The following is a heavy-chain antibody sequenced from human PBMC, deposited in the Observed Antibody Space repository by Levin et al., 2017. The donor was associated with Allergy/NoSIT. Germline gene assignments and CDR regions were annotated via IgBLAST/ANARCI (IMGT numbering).Heavy chain of an antibody. J-gene: IGHJ6*02. CDR2: ISNSGSTT. Sequence: PGGSLRLSCAASGFTFSSYSMNWVRQAPGEGLEWVSYISNSGSTTYYADSVKGRFTISRDNAKNSLYLQMNSLRAEDTAVYYCASPIGYCSGGSCYSIYYNDGMDVWGHGTTVTVSS. V-gene: IGHV3-48*04. CDR1: GFTFSSYS. CDR3: ASPIGYCSGGSCYSIYYNDGMDV. D-gene: IGHD2-15*01.